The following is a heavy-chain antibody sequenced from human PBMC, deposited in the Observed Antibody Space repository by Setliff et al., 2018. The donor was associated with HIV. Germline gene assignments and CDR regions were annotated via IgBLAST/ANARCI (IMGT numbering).Heavy chain of an antibody. CDR3: ARVSRYDSSGYYYAFDI. D-gene: IGHD3-22*01. CDR1: GGSISSHY. J-gene: IGHJ3*02. CDR2: IYYSGST. V-gene: IGHV4-59*11. Sequence: SETLSLTCTVSGGSISSHYWSWIRQPPGKGLELIGYIYYSGSTNYNPSLKSRVTISVDTSKNQFSLKLSSVTAADTAVYYCARVSRYDSSGYYYAFDIWGQGTMVTVSS.